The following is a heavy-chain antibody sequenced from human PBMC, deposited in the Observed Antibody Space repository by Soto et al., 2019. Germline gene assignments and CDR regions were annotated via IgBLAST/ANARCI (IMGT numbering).Heavy chain of an antibody. Sequence: PSETLSLTCTVSGGSISSSSYYWGWIRQPPGKGLEWIGSIYYSGSTYYNPSLKSRVTISVDTSKNQFSLKLSSVTAADTAVYYCARLGTVTHHRTVYYYYYYMDVRGKGTTVTVSS. CDR2: IYYSGST. V-gene: IGHV4-39*01. CDR1: GGSISSSSYY. CDR3: ARLGTVTHHRTVYYYYYYMDV. D-gene: IGHD4-4*01. J-gene: IGHJ6*03.